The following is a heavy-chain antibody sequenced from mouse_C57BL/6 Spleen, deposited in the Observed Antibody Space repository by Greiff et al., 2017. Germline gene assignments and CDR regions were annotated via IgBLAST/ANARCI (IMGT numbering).Heavy chain of an antibody. Sequence: VQLQQSGPELGKPGASVKISCKASGYTFTDYYMNWVKQSHGKSLEWIGDINPNNGGTSYNQKFKGKATLTVDKSSSTAYMELRSLTSEDSAVYYCARGYYGFYYAMDYWGQGTSVTVSS. CDR2: INPNNGGT. CDR3: ARGYYGFYYAMDY. J-gene: IGHJ4*01. D-gene: IGHD1-1*01. CDR1: GYTFTDYY. V-gene: IGHV1-26*01.